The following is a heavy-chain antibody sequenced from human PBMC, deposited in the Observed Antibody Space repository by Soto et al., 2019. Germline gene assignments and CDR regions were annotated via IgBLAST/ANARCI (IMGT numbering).Heavy chain of an antibody. V-gene: IGHV3-7*05. CDR1: GFTFSSYW. CDR2: IKQDGSEE. D-gene: IGHD5-18*01. CDR3: ANTAMVGY. Sequence: EVQLVESGGGLVQPGGSLRLSCAASGFTFSSYWMSWVRQAPGKGLEWVANIKQDGSEEYYVDSVKGRFTNPRDNAKNSLYLQMNSLRAEDTAVYYCANTAMVGYWGQGTLVTVSS. J-gene: IGHJ4*02.